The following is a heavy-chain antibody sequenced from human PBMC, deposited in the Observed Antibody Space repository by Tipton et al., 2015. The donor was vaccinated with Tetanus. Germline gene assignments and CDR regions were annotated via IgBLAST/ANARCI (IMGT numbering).Heavy chain of an antibody. CDR1: GFTFSSYA. CDR2: ISGSGGST. CDR3: AKDHAGRAASSGYYYGMDV. D-gene: IGHD2-15*01. V-gene: IGHV3-23*01. Sequence: AASGFTFSSYAMSWVRQAPGKGLEWVSAISGSGGSTYYADSVKGRFTISRDNSKNTLYLQMNSLRAEDTAVYYCAKDHAGRAASSGYYYGMDVWGQGTTVTVSS. J-gene: IGHJ6*02.